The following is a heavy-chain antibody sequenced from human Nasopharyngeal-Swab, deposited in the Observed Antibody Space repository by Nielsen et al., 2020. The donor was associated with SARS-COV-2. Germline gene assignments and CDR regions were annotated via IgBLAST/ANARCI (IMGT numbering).Heavy chain of an antibody. V-gene: IGHV3-53*01. CDR3: ARESAAGWY. D-gene: IGHD6-25*01. CDR2: IYSGGST. CDR1: GFTVSSNY. J-gene: IGHJ4*02. Sequence: GESLKISCAASGFTVSSNYMSWVRQAPGKGLEWVSVIYSGGSTYYADSVKGRFTISRDNSKNTLYLQMNSLRAEDTGVYYCARESAAGWYWGQGTLVTVSS.